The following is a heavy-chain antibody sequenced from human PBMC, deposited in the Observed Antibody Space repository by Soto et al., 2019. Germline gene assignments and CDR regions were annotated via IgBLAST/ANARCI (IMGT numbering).Heavy chain of an antibody. J-gene: IGHJ6*02. V-gene: IGHV4-59*01. Sequence: LSLTCTVSGGSISTYYWSWIRQPPGKGLEWIGYISYSGSTNYNPSLKSRLTISVDTSKNQFSLKLSSVTAADTAVYYCARDAMTTVIPYYYYYGMDVWGQGTTVTVSS. CDR1: GGSISTYY. CDR2: ISYSGST. CDR3: ARDAMTTVIPYYYYYGMDV. D-gene: IGHD4-17*01.